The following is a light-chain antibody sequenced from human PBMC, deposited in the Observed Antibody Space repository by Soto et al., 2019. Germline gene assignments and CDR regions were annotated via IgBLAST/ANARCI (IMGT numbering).Light chain of an antibody. J-gene: IGKJ1*01. CDR3: QRNNHYWT. CDR1: QSISYW. CDR2: KAS. V-gene: IGKV1-5*03. Sequence: DLQMNQSPSTLSASVGDRVTITCRASQSISYWLAWYQQKPGKAPNLLIYKASSLESGVPSRFSGSGSGTEFTLTISSLQPDDFATDHCQRNNHYWTFGEGTKVEIK.